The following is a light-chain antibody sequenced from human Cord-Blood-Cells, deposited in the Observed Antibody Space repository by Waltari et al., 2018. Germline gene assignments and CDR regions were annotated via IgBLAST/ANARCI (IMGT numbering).Light chain of an antibody. CDR3: QQYNNWYT. V-gene: IGKV3-15*01. J-gene: IGKJ2*01. Sequence: EIVMTQSPATLSVSPGERATLSCRASQSVSSNLAWYQQKPGQAPRLLIYGASTRATGIPARVSGSGSRTEFTLTISSLQSEDFAVYYCQQYNNWYTFGQGTKLEIK. CDR1: QSVSSN. CDR2: GAS.